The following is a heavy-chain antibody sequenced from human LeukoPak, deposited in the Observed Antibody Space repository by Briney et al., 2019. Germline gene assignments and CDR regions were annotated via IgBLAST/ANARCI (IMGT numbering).Heavy chain of an antibody. CDR3: ARGRPYSGGYHLDY. J-gene: IGHJ4*02. Sequence: SETLSLPCTVPGDSTSSDRYYGGWVRKPPGQGLGGIGNSYYSGSTYYNPSLKSRVTMSVDTSKNQFFLKLNSVTAADTAVYYCARGRPYSGGYHLDYWGQGTLVTVSA. D-gene: IGHD1-26*01. CDR1: GDSTSSDRYY. CDR2: SYYSGST. V-gene: IGHV4-39*01.